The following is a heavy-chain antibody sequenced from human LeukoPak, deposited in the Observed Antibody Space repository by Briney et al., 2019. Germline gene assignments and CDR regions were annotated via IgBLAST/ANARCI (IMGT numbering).Heavy chain of an antibody. D-gene: IGHD2-15*01. V-gene: IGHV4-59*08. CDR3: ARSLVAGDLMTIDY. Sequence: SETLSLTCTVSGGSISSYYWSWIRQPPGKGLEWIGYIYYSGSTNYNPSLKSRVTISVDTSKNQFPLKLSSVTAADTAVYYCARSLVAGDLMTIDYWGQGTLVTVSS. CDR1: GGSISSYY. CDR2: IYYSGST. J-gene: IGHJ4*02.